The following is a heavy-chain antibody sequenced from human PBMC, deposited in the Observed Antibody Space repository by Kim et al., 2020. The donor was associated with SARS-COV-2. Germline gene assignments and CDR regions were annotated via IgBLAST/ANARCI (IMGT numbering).Heavy chain of an antibody. CDR3: AKSYDILTGYQGWYFDY. Sequence: VKGRFTISRDNSKNTLYLQMNSLRAEDTAVYYCAKSYDILTGYQGWYFDYWVQGTLVTVSS. D-gene: IGHD3-9*01. J-gene: IGHJ4*02. V-gene: IGHV3-30*02.